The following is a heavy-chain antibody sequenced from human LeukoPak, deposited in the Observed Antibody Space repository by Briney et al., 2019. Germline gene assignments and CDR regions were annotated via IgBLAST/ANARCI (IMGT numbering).Heavy chain of an antibody. CDR1: GGSFSGYY. Sequence: SETLSLTCAVYGGSFSGYYWSWIRQPPGKGLEWIGEINHSGSTNYNPSLKSRVTISVDTSKNQFSLKLSSVTAADTAVYYCARWASRHDYWGQGTLVTVSS. D-gene: IGHD1-26*01. J-gene: IGHJ4*02. V-gene: IGHV4-34*01. CDR3: ARWASRHDY. CDR2: INHSGST.